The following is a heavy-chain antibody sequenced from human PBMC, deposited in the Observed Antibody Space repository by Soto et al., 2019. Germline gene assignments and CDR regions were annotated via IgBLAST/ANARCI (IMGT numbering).Heavy chain of an antibody. CDR2: IWYDGRNN. CDR3: ARDQEIFGVVIARRGMDV. J-gene: IGHJ6*02. V-gene: IGHV3-33*01. Sequence: QVQLVESGGGVVQPGRSLRLSCAAPGFTFSSYGMHWVRQAPGKGLEWGAVIWYDGRNNYYTDTVKGRFTISRDHSKNTLYLQMNSLRAEDTAVYYCARDQEIFGVVIARRGMDVWGQGTTVTVSS. D-gene: IGHD3-3*01. CDR1: GFTFSSYG.